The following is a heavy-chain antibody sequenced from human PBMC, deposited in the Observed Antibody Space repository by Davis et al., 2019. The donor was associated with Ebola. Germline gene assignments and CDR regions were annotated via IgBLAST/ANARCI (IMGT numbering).Heavy chain of an antibody. CDR3: ARPTADYYYGMDV. CDR2: ISSSSSTI. CDR1: GFTFSDYY. V-gene: IGHV3-11*04. J-gene: IGHJ6*02. Sequence: GGSLRLSCAASGFTFSDYYMSWIRQAPGKGLEWVSYISSSSSTIYYADSVKGRFTISRDNAKNSLYLQMNSLRDEDTAVYYCARPTADYYYGMDVWGQGTTVTVSS.